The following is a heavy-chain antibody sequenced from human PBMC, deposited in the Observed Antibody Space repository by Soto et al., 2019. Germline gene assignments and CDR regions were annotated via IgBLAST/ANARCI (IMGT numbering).Heavy chain of an antibody. D-gene: IGHD2-15*01. J-gene: IGHJ4*02. V-gene: IGHV4-39*01. CDR3: AGFVVPASRNSDFDY. CDR1: GISVSTSDYY. Sequence: NPSETLSLTCTVSGISVSTSDYYWGGVRQAPGKGLDWIGNIYYSGSTFYNPSLRSRVTFSVDTSKTQFSLSLNSVTAADTAVYFCAGFVVPASRNSDFDYWGQGTLVTVSS. CDR2: IYYSGST.